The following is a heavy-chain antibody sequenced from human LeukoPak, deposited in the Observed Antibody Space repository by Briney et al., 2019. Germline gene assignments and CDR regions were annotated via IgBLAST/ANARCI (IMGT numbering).Heavy chain of an antibody. D-gene: IGHD3-22*01. CDR3: AKRGPGYDKSTYPPHYFDY. Sequence: GGSLRLSCVASGFTFSSYSVIWVRQAPGKGLEWVSSITSSSSHLSYADSLKGRFTISRDNAKNSLYLQMNSLRAEDTAVYYCAKRGPGYDKSTYPPHYFDYWGQGTLVTVSS. V-gene: IGHV3-21*04. CDR2: ITSSSSHL. CDR1: GFTFSSYS. J-gene: IGHJ4*02.